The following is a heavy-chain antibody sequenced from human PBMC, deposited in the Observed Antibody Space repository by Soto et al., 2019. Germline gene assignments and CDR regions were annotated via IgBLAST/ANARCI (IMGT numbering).Heavy chain of an antibody. J-gene: IGHJ5*02. CDR2: IKQDGSEK. CDR3: ARVSGDDYGELGTSRFPADWFDP. Sequence: GGSLRLSCAASGFTFSSYWMSWVRQAPGKGLEWVANIKQDGSEKYYVDSVKGRFTISRDNAKNSLYLQMNSLRAEDTAVYYCARVSGDDYGELGTSRFPADWFDPWGQGTLVTVSS. CDR1: GFTFSSYW. V-gene: IGHV3-7*01. D-gene: IGHD4-17*01.